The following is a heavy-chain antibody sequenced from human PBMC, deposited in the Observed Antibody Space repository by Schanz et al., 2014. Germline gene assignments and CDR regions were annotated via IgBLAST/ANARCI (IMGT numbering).Heavy chain of an antibody. D-gene: IGHD5-18*01. J-gene: IGHJ4*02. CDR1: GFAFSSFA. CDR3: AKDAENTAMITDYFDY. CDR2: FNDGGVNK. V-gene: IGHV3-23*04. Sequence: VQLVESGGGVVQPGRSLRLSCVASGFAFSSFAMTWVRQAPGRGLEWVSSFNDGGVNKYYADSVKGRFTISRDNSKTTVYLQMNSLRAEDTAVYYCAKDAENTAMITDYFDYWGQGTLVTVSS.